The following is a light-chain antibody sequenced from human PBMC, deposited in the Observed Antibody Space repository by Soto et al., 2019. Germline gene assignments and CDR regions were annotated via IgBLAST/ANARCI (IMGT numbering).Light chain of an antibody. CDR2: GAS. CDR3: QQYHNLWT. V-gene: IGKV3D-7*01. CDR1: QSVSSNY. Sequence: EIVLTQSPATLSLSPGERAALSCGASQSVSSNYLAWYQQKPGQAPRLLIYGASKRATGFPARFSGSGSGTDFTLTISSLQSEDFALYYCQQYHNLWTFGQGTKVDIK. J-gene: IGKJ1*01.